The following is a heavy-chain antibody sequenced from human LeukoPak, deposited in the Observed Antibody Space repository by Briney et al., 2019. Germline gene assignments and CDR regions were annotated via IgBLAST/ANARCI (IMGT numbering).Heavy chain of an antibody. J-gene: IGHJ5*02. CDR2: IYHSGST. V-gene: IGHV4-38-2*01. CDR1: GYSVSSGYY. Sequence: PSETLSLTXAVSGYSVSSGYYWGWIREPPGKGLEWIGSIYHSGSTYYNPSLKSRVTISVDTSKNQFSLKLSSVTAADTAVYYCARHRYDFWSGWRFRNWFDPWGQGTLVTVSS. CDR3: ARHRYDFWSGWRFRNWFDP. D-gene: IGHD3-3*01.